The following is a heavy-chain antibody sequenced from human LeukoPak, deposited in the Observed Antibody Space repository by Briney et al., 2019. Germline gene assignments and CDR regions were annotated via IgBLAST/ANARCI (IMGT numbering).Heavy chain of an antibody. J-gene: IGHJ4*02. V-gene: IGHV3-48*03. Sequence: GGSLRLSCAASGFTFSSYQMNWVRQAPGKGLQWVSYISSSGSTIYYADSVKDRFTISRDNAKNSLYLQMSRLRAEDTAVYYCTRITTAMDVDYWGQGTLVTVSS. CDR3: TRITTAMDVDY. D-gene: IGHD5-18*01. CDR2: ISSSGSTI. CDR1: GFTFSSYQ.